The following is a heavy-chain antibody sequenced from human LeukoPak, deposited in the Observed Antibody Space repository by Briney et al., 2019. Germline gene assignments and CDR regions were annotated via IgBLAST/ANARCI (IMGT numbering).Heavy chain of an antibody. J-gene: IGHJ5*02. D-gene: IGHD6-13*01. V-gene: IGHV3-23*01. CDR1: GFTFSSYA. CDR2: ISGSGGRT. Sequence: TGGSLRLSCAASGFTFSSYAMSWVRQAPGKGLEWVSAISGSGGRTYYADSVKGRFTISRDNSKNTLYLQMNSLRAEDTAVYYCAKPRYSSSWYWFDPWGQGTLVTVSS. CDR3: AKPRYSSSWYWFDP.